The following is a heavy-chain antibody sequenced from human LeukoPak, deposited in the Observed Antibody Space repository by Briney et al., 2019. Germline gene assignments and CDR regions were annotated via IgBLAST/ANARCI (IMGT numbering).Heavy chain of an antibody. Sequence: SETLSLTCTVSGGSISSYYWSWIRQSDGKRLEWIGRMYISGTTNYNPSLKSRVTMSVDTSKNQFSLKLSSVTAADTAVYYCARFVGDCSSTSCSHYYYYMDVWGKGTTVTVSS. J-gene: IGHJ6*03. CDR2: MYISGTT. D-gene: IGHD2-2*01. CDR3: ARFVGDCSSTSCSHYYYYMDV. V-gene: IGHV4-4*07. CDR1: GGSISSYY.